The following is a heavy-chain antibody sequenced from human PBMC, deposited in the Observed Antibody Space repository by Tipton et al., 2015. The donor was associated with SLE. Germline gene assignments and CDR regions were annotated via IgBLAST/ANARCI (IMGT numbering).Heavy chain of an antibody. CDR1: GGSFSGYY. D-gene: IGHD2-2*01. J-gene: IGHJ5*02. CDR3: ARYCGSATCLGFWFS. V-gene: IGHV4-34*01. CDR2: VYYSGTT. Sequence: TLSLTCAVYGGSFSGYYWSWIRQPPGKGLEWIGSVYYSGTTYYNPSLKSRVTISVDTSKNQFSLRLSSVTAADTAVYYCARYCGSATCLGFWFSWGQGTLVTVSS.